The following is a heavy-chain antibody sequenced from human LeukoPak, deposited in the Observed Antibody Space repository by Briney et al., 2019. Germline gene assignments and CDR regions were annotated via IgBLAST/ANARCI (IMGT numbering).Heavy chain of an antibody. J-gene: IGHJ1*01. CDR1: GFTFSSYW. CDR2: TKQDGSEK. V-gene: IGHV3-7*01. CDR3: ARSFWSGYYTVEYFQH. D-gene: IGHD3-3*01. Sequence: GGSLRLSCAASGFTFSSYWMSWVRQAPGKGLEWVANTKQDGSEKYYVDSVKGRFTISRDNAKNSLYLQMNSLRAEDTAVYYCARSFWSGYYTVEYFQHWGQGTLVTVSS.